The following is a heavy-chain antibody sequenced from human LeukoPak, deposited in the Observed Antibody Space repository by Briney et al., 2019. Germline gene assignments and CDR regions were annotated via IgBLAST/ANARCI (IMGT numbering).Heavy chain of an antibody. CDR3: ARPNYYGSGSPAGY. V-gene: IGHV5-51*01. Sequence: GESLKISCKGSGYYFPSYWLGWVCQTPGKGLEWMGIIYPGDSDNTYSPSFQGQVTISADKSISTAYLQWSSLKASDTAMYYCARPNYYGSGSPAGYWGQGTLVTVSS. CDR1: GYYFPSYW. D-gene: IGHD3-10*01. J-gene: IGHJ4*02. CDR2: IYPGDSDN.